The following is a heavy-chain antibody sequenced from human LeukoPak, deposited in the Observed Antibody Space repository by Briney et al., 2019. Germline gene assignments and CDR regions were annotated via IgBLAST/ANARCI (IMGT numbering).Heavy chain of an antibody. CDR1: GFTFSSYE. Sequence: QSGGSLRLSCAASGFTFSSYEMNWVRQAPGKGLEWVSFINTGGNIIYYAESVKGRFTISRDNAENALYLQMSSLRAEDTAVYYCARDGDWDDTDYSYYYYMDVWGKGTTVTVSS. CDR2: INTGGNII. CDR3: ARDGDWDDTDYSYYYYMDV. D-gene: IGHD3/OR15-3a*01. J-gene: IGHJ6*03. V-gene: IGHV3-48*03.